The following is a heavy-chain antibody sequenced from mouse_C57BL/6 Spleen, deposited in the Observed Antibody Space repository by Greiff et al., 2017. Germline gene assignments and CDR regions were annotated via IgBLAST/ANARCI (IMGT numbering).Heavy chain of an antibody. Sequence: EVQLQQSGPELVKPGASVKISCKASGYTFTDYYMNWVKQSHGKSLEWIGDINPNNGGTSYNQKFKGKATLTVDKSSSTAYMELRSLTSEDSAVYYCARNRGYYSNSFAYWGQGTLVTVSA. CDR3: ARNRGYYSNSFAY. CDR1: GYTFTDYY. V-gene: IGHV1-26*01. CDR2: INPNNGGT. D-gene: IGHD2-5*01. J-gene: IGHJ3*01.